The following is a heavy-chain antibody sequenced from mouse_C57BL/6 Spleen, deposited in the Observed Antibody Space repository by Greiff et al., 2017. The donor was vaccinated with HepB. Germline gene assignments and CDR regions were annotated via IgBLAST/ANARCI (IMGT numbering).Heavy chain of an antibody. J-gene: IGHJ2*01. Sequence: QVQLQQSGAELVRPGASVTLSCKASGYTFTDYEMHWVKQTPVHGLEWIGAIDPETGGTAYNQKFKGKAILTADKSSSTAYMELRSLTSEDSAVYYCTRWDYGSSPYYFDYWGQGTTLTVSS. CDR2: IDPETGGT. D-gene: IGHD1-1*01. V-gene: IGHV1-15*01. CDR1: GYTFTDYE. CDR3: TRWDYGSSPYYFDY.